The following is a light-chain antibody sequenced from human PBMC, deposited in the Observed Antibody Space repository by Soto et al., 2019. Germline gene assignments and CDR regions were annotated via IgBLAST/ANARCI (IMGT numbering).Light chain of an antibody. CDR3: QHFGGTTFT. CDR1: QSVSSSY. J-gene: IGKJ5*01. Sequence: EIVLTQSPGTLSLSPGERATLSCRASQSVSSSYLAWSQQKPGQAPRLLIYGASSRPTGIPDRFSGSGSGTDFTLTISSLQPDDFATYYCQHFGGTTFTFGQGTRLEIK. CDR2: GAS. V-gene: IGKV3-20*01.